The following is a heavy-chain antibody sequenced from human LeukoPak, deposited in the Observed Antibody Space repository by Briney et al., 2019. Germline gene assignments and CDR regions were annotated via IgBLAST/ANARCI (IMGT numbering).Heavy chain of an antibody. D-gene: IGHD1-26*01. CDR3: AKGGGSYYVDAFDI. V-gene: IGHV3-9*03. Sequence: GRSVRLSCAASGFTFDDYAMHWVRQAPGKGLEGVSGISWNSGSIGYADSVKGRFTISRENAKNSLYLQMNSLRAEDMALYYCAKGGGSYYVDAFDIWGQGTMVTVSS. CDR2: ISWNSGSI. J-gene: IGHJ3*02. CDR1: GFTFDDYA.